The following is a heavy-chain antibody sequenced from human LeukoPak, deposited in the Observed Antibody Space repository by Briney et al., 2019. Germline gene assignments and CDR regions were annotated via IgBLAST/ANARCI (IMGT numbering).Heavy chain of an antibody. CDR3: AYYYDSSGYYERYYFDY. D-gene: IGHD3-22*01. Sequence: SVKVSCKASGGTFSSYAISWVRQAPGQGLEWMGRIIPIFGTANYAQKFQGRATITADKSTSTAYMELSSLRSEDTAVYYCAYYYDSSGYYERYYFDYWGQGTLVTVSS. V-gene: IGHV1-69*06. CDR1: GGTFSSYA. CDR2: IIPIFGTA. J-gene: IGHJ4*02.